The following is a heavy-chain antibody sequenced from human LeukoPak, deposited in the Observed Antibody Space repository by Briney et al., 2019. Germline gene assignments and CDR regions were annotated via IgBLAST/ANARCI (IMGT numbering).Heavy chain of an antibody. J-gene: IGHJ4*02. V-gene: IGHV3-33*01. CDR3: ARVGQTTVILYYFDY. Sequence: QPGGSLRLSCAASGFTFSAYGMHWVRQAPGKGPEWVAVIWYDGSNKYYADSVKGRFTISRDNAKNSLYLQMNSLRDEDTAVYYCARVGQTTVILYYFDYWGQGTLVTVSS. D-gene: IGHD4-17*01. CDR2: IWYDGSNK. CDR1: GFTFSAYG.